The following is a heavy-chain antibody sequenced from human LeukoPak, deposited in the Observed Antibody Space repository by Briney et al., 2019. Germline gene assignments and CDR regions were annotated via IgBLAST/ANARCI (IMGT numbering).Heavy chain of an antibody. CDR3: AKADGSYKTLIDY. CDR1: GFTFSSCA. J-gene: IGHJ4*02. CDR2: ISGCGGST. D-gene: IGHD3-10*01. V-gene: IGHV3-23*01. Sequence: GESVSLLCGASGFTFSSCALNWVRQATGKGLEWVSGISGCGGSTYYAVSVKGLVTISRDSSKNTVYLQMNSLRAEDTAVYYCAKADGSYKTLIDYWGQGTLVTVSS.